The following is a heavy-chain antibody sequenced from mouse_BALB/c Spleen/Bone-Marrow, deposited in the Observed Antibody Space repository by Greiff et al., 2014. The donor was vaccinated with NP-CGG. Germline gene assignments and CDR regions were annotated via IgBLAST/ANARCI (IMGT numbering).Heavy chain of an antibody. CDR1: GFTLSDYY. V-gene: IGHV5-4*02. CDR2: ISDGGNYT. Sequence: EVQRVESGGGLAKPGGSLKLSCAASGFTLSDYYMYWVRQTPEKRLEWVATISDGGNYTYYPDSLKGRFTISRDNAKNNLNLQMSSLKSEDTAIYYCAREDYYRHDYVMDYWGQGTSVTVSS. CDR3: AREDYYRHDYVMDY. D-gene: IGHD2-14*01. J-gene: IGHJ4*01.